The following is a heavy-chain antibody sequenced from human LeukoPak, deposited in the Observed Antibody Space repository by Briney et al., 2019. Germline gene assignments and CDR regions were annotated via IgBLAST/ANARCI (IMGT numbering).Heavy chain of an antibody. J-gene: IGHJ5*02. V-gene: IGHV3-74*01. CDR2: ISTDASGT. D-gene: IGHD3-16*01. Sequence: GGSLRLSCAGSGFTFSSYWMHWVRQAPGKGLVWVSRISTDASGTTYADSVRGRFTISRDNAKSSLYLQMNSLRAEDTAVYYCARKRLGGSYNWFDPWGQGTLVTVSS. CDR3: ARKRLGGSYNWFDP. CDR1: GFTFSSYW.